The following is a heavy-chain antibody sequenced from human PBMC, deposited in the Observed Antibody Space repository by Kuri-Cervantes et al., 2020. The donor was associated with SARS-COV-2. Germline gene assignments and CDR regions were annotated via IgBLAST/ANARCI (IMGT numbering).Heavy chain of an antibody. D-gene: IGHD3-3*01. CDR3: ARRGGYYDFWSGSGIDY. V-gene: IGHV4-39*07. Sequence: SETLSLTCTVSGGSISSGGYYWSWIRQPPGKGLEWIGEINHSGSTNYNPSLKSRVTISVDTSKNQFSLKLSSVTAADTAVYYCARRGGYYDFWSGSGIDYWGQGTLVTVSS. CDR2: INHSGST. CDR1: GGSISSGGYY. J-gene: IGHJ4*02.